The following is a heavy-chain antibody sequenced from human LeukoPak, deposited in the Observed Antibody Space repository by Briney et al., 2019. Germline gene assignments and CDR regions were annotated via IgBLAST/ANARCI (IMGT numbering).Heavy chain of an antibody. CDR2: ISAYNGDT. CDR3: ARHAIVVVPAAWDYYYGMDV. D-gene: IGHD2-2*01. Sequence: ASVKVSCKASGFTFRSYGFSWVRQAPGQGLEWMGWISAYNGDTKYAQNLQGRVTLTTDTYTSTAYMELRSLRSDDTAVYYCARHAIVVVPAAWDYYYGMDVWGQGTTVTVSS. CDR1: GFTFRSYG. V-gene: IGHV1-18*01. J-gene: IGHJ6*02.